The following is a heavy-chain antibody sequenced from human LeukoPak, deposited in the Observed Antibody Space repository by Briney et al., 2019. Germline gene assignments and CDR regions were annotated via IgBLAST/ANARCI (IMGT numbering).Heavy chain of an antibody. V-gene: IGHV4-34*01. CDR2: IYYSGST. CDR1: GGSFSGYY. D-gene: IGHD4-23*01. Sequence: SETLSLTCAVYGGSFSGYYWSWIRQPPGKGLEWIGSIYYSGSTYYNPSLKSRVTISVDTSKNQFSLKLSSVTAADTAVYYCASSAPVVTPSFAFDIWGQGTMVTVSS. J-gene: IGHJ3*02. CDR3: ASSAPVVTPSFAFDI.